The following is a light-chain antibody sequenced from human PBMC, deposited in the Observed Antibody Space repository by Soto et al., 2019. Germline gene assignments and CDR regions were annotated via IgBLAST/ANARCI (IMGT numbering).Light chain of an antibody. J-gene: IGLJ2*01. CDR3: QSYDSSLSGSVV. CDR2: GNS. CDR1: SSNIGAGYD. V-gene: IGLV1-40*01. Sequence: QPVLTQPPSVSGAPGQRVTISCTGSSSNIGAGYDVHWYQQLPGTAPKLLIYGNSNRPSGVPDRFSGSKSGTSASLAITGLQAEDEADYYCQSYDSSLSGSVVFGGGTKVTGL.